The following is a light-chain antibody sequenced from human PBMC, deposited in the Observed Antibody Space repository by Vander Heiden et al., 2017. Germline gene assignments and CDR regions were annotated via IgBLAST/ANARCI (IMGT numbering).Light chain of an antibody. CDR2: DAS. CDR1: QDISNY. V-gene: IGKV1-33*01. J-gene: IGKJ5*01. Sequence: DIQMTQSPSSLSESVGDRVTITCQASQDISNYLNWYQQKPGKAPKLLIYDASNLETGVPSRFSGSGSGTDFTFTISSLQPEDIATYYRQQYDNLPITFGQGTRLEIK. CDR3: QQYDNLPIT.